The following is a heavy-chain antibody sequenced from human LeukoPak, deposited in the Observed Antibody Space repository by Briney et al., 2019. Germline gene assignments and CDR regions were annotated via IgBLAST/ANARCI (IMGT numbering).Heavy chain of an antibody. J-gene: IGHJ4*02. Sequence: PGGSLRLSCTASGFTFGDYAMSWVRQAPGKGLEWVGFIRSKAYGGTTEYAASVKGRFTISRDDSKSTAYLQMNSLKTEDTAVYYCTRAGNHVLLWFGEYDWGQGTLVTVSS. CDR1: GFTFGDYA. V-gene: IGHV3-49*04. D-gene: IGHD3-10*01. CDR2: IRSKAYGGTT. CDR3: TRAGNHVLLWFGEYD.